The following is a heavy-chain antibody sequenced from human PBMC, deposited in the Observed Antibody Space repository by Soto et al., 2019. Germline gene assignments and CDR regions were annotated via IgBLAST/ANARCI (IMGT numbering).Heavy chain of an antibody. CDR2: IYTSGST. CDR3: ARDYVTYQGNYYYYGMDV. J-gene: IGHJ6*02. CDR1: GGSMSSYY. Sequence: QMQLQESGPGLVKPSETLSLTCTVSGGSMSSYYWSWIRQPAGKGLEWIGRIYTSGSTNFNPSLKSRLTMSVDTSKDQCALKLSSVTATDTAVYYCARDYVTYQGNYYYYGMDVWGQGTTVTVSS. V-gene: IGHV4-4*07. D-gene: IGHD2-2*01.